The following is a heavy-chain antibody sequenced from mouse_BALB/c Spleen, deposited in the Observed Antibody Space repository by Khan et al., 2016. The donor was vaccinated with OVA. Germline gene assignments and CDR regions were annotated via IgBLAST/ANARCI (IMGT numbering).Heavy chain of an antibody. V-gene: IGHV1S132*01. CDR2: IYPGTGTT. J-gene: IGHJ3*01. CDR3: ARGYFVNYEFAY. Sequence: QVQLQQSGAELVKPGASVKLSCKTSGYTFTSYWIQWVKQRPGQGLGWIGEIYPGTGTTYYNENFKGKATLTIDTSSTTAYMQLSSLTSEDSAVYVWARGYFVNYEFAYWGQGTLVTVSS. CDR1: GYTFTSYW. D-gene: IGHD2-1*01.